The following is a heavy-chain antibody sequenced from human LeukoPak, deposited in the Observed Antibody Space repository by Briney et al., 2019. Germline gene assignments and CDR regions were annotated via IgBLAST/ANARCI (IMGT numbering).Heavy chain of an antibody. CDR3: ARKGGHFDY. CDR2: VYYNGSA. Sequence: PSETLSLTCTVSGDSINYYYWSWIRQSPGKGLEWIGFVYYNGSAKYNPSLKSRVTISVDMSKNQFSLKVSSVTAADTAIYYCARKGGHFDYWGQGTLVTVSS. D-gene: IGHD2-15*01. CDR1: GDSINYYY. V-gene: IGHV4-59*01. J-gene: IGHJ4*02.